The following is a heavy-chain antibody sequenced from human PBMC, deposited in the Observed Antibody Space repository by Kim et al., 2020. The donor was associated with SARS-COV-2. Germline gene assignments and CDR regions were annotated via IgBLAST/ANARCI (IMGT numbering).Heavy chain of an antibody. Sequence: GGATEYAASVKGKFTISRDDARSVAYVQMNSLQAEDTAVYYCSRGLYDYWGQGTLVTVSS. CDR3: SRGLYDY. CDR2: GGAT. V-gene: IGHV3-49*02. J-gene: IGHJ4*02. D-gene: IGHD3-16*01.